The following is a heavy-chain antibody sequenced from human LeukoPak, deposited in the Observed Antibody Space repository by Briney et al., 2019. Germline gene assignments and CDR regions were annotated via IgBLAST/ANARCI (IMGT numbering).Heavy chain of an antibody. Sequence: SETLSLTCTVPGGSISGYYWSWIRQTAGEGLEWIGRVYGSGSTNYNPSLKSRLTVSLDTSKNQFSLRLSSVTAADTAIYYCARDKVGTSYFDFWGQGALVTVSS. CDR3: ARDKVGTSYFDF. D-gene: IGHD1-26*01. J-gene: IGHJ4*02. CDR1: GGSISGYY. V-gene: IGHV4-4*07. CDR2: VYGSGST.